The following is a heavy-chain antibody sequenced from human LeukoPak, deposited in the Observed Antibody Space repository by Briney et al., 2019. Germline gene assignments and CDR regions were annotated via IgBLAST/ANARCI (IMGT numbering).Heavy chain of an antibody. J-gene: IGHJ4*02. D-gene: IGHD3-22*01. CDR1: GYTFTSYA. CDR2: INAGNGNT. V-gene: IGHV1-3*03. Sequence: ASVKVSCKASGYTFTSYAMHWVRQAPGQRLECMGWINAGNGNTKYSQEFQGRVTITRDTSASTAYMELSSLRSEDMAVYYCARSYYYDSSGYLGPFDYWGQGTLVTVSS. CDR3: ARSYYYDSSGYLGPFDY.